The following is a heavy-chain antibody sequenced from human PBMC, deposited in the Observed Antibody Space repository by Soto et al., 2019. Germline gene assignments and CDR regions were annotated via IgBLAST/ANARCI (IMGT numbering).Heavy chain of an antibody. Sequence: SETLSHTCAVYGGSFIGYYWTWIRQPTGTGLEWIGEINHSGSTNYNPSLKSRVTISVATSKNPVYLQMNSLRAEDTALYYCAKDVMSSSSWSEYFQHWGQGALVTVSS. V-gene: IGHV4-34*01. J-gene: IGHJ1*01. CDR1: GGSFIGYY. CDR2: INHSGST. D-gene: IGHD6-13*01. CDR3: AKDVMSSSSWSEYFQH.